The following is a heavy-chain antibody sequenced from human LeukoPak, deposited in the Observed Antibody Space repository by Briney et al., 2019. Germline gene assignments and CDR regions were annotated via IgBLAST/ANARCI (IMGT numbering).Heavy chain of an antibody. CDR3: ARGRYCSGGSCYSSLRYFDL. CDR2: INPNSGGT. J-gene: IGHJ2*01. CDR1: GYTFTGYY. Sequence: ASVKVSCKASGYTFTGYYMHWVRQAPGQGLEWMGRINPNSGGTNYAQKFQGRVTMTRDTSISTAYMELSRLRSDDTAVYYCARGRYCSGGSCYSSLRYFDLWGRGTLVTASS. V-gene: IGHV1-2*06. D-gene: IGHD2-15*01.